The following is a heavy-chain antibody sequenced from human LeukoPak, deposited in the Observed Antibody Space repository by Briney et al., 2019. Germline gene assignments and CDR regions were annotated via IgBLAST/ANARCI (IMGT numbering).Heavy chain of an antibody. V-gene: IGHV3-23*01. Sequence: PGGSLRLSCAVSGITVSNYGMSWVRQAPGKGLEWVAGISDSGGRTNYADSVKGRFTISRDNSKTTLYLQMNSLRADDTAVYYCAKGFQTYGELSFDVWGQGTLVAVSS. J-gene: IGHJ4*02. CDR1: GITVSNYG. D-gene: IGHD4-17*01. CDR3: AKGFQTYGELSFDV. CDR2: ISDSGGRT.